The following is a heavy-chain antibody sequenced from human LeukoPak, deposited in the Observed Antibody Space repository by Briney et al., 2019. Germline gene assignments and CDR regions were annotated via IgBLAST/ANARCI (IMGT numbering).Heavy chain of an antibody. J-gene: IGHJ3*01. D-gene: IGHD2/OR15-2a*01. CDR3: ARTFYDTLDSDAFDF. CDR1: GYTFTGYY. Sequence: GASVKVSCKASGYTFTGYYMHWVRQAPGQRLEWMGWINPDSGGTNNAQKFQGRVTMTRDTSISTAYMELSRLRSDDTAVYYCARTFYDTLDSDAFDFWGQGTMVIVSS. CDR2: INPDSGGT. V-gene: IGHV1-2*02.